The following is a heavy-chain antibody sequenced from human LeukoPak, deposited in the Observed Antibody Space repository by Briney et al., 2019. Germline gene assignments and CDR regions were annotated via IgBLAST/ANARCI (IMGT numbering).Heavy chain of an antibody. D-gene: IGHD5-12*01. CDR3: AKGRGSGGYIYFDY. V-gene: IGHV3-30*02. Sequence: GGSLRLSCAASGFTFSNYGMHWVRQAPGKGLEWVAFIRYDGSEKYFAESVKGRFTISRDNSKDMLHLQMNSLRAEDTAVYYCAKGRGSGGYIYFDYWGQGTLVTVSS. J-gene: IGHJ4*02. CDR1: GFTFSNYG. CDR2: IRYDGSEK.